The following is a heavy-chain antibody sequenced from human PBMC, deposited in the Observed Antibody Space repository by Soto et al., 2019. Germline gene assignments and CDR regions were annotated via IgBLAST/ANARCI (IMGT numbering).Heavy chain of an antibody. Sequence: QVQLQESGPGLVKPSETLSLTCTVSGASISSHFWTWIRQPPGKGLEWIGYVYHTGRTNYNPSIKSRVTMSVDTSKDQFSLRLSSLPAADTAVYYCARSLSSGFVDYWGQGTLVIVSS. J-gene: IGHJ4*02. D-gene: IGHD6-25*01. V-gene: IGHV4-59*11. CDR3: ARSLSSGFVDY. CDR1: GASISSHF. CDR2: VYHTGRT.